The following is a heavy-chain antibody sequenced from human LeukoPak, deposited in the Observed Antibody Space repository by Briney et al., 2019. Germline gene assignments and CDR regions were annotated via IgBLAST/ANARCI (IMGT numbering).Heavy chain of an antibody. CDR1: GFTFSSYE. D-gene: IGHD5-24*01. V-gene: IGHV3-48*03. CDR3: ATLVEMATIDYYFDY. Sequence: GGSLRLSCAASGFTFSSYEMNWVRQAPGKGLEWVSYISSSGSTIYYADSVKGRFTISRDNAKNSLYLQMNSLGAEDTAVYYCATLVEMATIDYYFDYWGQGTLVTVSS. CDR2: ISSSGSTI. J-gene: IGHJ4*02.